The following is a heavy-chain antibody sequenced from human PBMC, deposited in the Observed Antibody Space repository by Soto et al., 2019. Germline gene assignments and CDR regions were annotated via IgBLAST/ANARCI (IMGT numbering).Heavy chain of an antibody. J-gene: IGHJ4*02. D-gene: IGHD5-12*01. Sequence: EVQLVESGGGLIQPGGSLRLSCVASGFTVSSSDLMSWGREARGKGLGGVSVIDSGGTKYYADSVKGRFTISRDNSKNTLYLQMNSLRGEATVVYYCQGYGYWGQGTLVTVSS. V-gene: IGHV3-53*01. CDR2: IDSGGTK. CDR1: GFTVSSSD. CDR3: QGYGY.